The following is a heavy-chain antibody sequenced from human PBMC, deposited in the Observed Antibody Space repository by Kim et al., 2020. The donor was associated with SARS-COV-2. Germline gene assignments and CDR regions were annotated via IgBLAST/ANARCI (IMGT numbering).Heavy chain of an antibody. V-gene: IGHV4-34*01. D-gene: IGHD6-19*01. CDR1: GGSFSGYY. CDR3: ARGQEGSGWYFDY. CDR2: INHSGST. J-gene: IGHJ4*02. Sequence: SETLSLTCAVYGGSFSGYYWSWIRQPPGKGLEWIGEINHSGSTNYNPSLKSRVTISVDTSKNQFSLKLSSVTAADTAVYYCARGQEGSGWYFDYWGQGTLVTVSS.